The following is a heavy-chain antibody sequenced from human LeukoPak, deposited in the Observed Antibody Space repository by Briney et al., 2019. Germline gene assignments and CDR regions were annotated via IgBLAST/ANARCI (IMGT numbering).Heavy chain of an antibody. CDR2: MNPNSGNT. CDR1: GYTFTSYD. Sequence: ASVKVSCKASGYTFTSYDINWVRQATGQGLEWMGWMNPNSGNTGYAQKFQGRVTMTRNTSISTAYMELSSLRSEDTAVYYCARVQKYSYGAFDYWGQGTLVTVSS. CDR3: ARVQKYSYGAFDY. D-gene: IGHD5-18*01. V-gene: IGHV1-8*01. J-gene: IGHJ4*02.